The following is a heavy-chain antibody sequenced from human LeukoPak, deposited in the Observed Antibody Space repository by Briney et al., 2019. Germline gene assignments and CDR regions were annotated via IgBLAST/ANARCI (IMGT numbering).Heavy chain of an antibody. CDR2: FYNSGST. J-gene: IGHJ4*02. CDR3: AGGRQWLAFDS. V-gene: IGHV4-59*01. D-gene: IGHD6-19*01. Sequence: SETLSLTCSVSGGSISRYHWSWLRQAPGKGLEWIGCFYNSGSTNYNPSVKSRATVSVDTSRNQFSLELTSVTATDTALYYCAGGRQWLAFDSWGQGTLVTVSS. CDR1: GGSISRYH.